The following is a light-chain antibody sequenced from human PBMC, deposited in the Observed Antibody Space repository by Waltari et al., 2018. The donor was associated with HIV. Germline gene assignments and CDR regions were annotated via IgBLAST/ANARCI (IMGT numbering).Light chain of an antibody. CDR3: TSYRSGSTLV. V-gene: IGLV2-14*01. Sequence: QSALTQPPSVSGSPGQSITISCTRTTSDVGGYAYVSWYQQHPGKDPKLMIFEVTYRPSGVSHRFSGSKSGNTASLTISGLQAEDEADYYCTSYRSGSTLVVGGGTKVTVL. CDR2: EVT. CDR1: TSDVGGYAY. J-gene: IGLJ2*01.